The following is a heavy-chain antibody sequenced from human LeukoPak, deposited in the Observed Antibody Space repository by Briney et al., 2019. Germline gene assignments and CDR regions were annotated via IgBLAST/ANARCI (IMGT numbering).Heavy chain of an antibody. CDR3: VKGALIVVGMGAVDY. Sequence: GGSLRLSCAASGFTFTSYAMHWVRQAPGKGLEYVSAICSNGIATDYAGALGGRFTISRDNSKITVYLQMSSLRPEDTAIYYCVKGALIVVGMGAVDYWGPGPQVTVSS. J-gene: IGHJ4*02. CDR2: ICSNGIAT. V-gene: IGHV3-64D*08. CDR1: GFTFTSYA. D-gene: IGHD3-22*01.